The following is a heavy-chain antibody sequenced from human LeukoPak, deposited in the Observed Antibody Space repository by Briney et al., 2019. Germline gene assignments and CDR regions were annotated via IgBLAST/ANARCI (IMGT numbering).Heavy chain of an antibody. D-gene: IGHD3-3*01. V-gene: IGHV3-30-3*01. CDR1: GFTFSSYA. Sequence: PGGSLRLSCAASGFTFSSYAMHWVRQALGKGLEWVAVISYDGSNKYYADSVKGRFTISRDNSKNTLYLQMNSLRAEDTAVYYCARGYYDFWSGYYRTYFDYWGQGTLVTVSS. CDR3: ARGYYDFWSGYYRTYFDY. CDR2: ISYDGSNK. J-gene: IGHJ4*02.